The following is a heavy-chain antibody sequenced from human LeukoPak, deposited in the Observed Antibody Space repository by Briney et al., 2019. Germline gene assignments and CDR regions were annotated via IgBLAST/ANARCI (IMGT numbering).Heavy chain of an antibody. CDR2: ISGDVRDT. D-gene: IGHD3-10*01. CDR3: AKDGYYSPANHFARLHFDL. V-gene: IGHV3-23*01. CDR1: GFTFNAHA. Sequence: PGGSLRLSCEASGFTFNAHAMNWVRQAPGKGLEWVSVISGDVRDTNYANPVKGRFTISRDNSKNAVFLQMDSLRVEDTAMYYCAKDGYYSPANHFARLHFDLWGRGTLVTVSS. J-gene: IGHJ2*01.